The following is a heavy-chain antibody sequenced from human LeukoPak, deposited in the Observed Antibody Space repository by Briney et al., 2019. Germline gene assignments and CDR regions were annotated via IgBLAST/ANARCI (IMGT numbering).Heavy chain of an antibody. CDR1: GYTFTVYY. CDR2: INPNSGGT. CDR3: ARGKGYCSGGNCYKWFDP. Sequence: GASVTVSFTASGYTFTVYYMHWVRQAPGQGLEWMGRINPNSGGTNYAQKFQGRVTMTRDTSISTAYMELSRLRSDDTAVYYCARGKGYCSGGNCYKWFDPWGQGTLVTVSS. J-gene: IGHJ5*02. D-gene: IGHD2-15*01. V-gene: IGHV1-2*06.